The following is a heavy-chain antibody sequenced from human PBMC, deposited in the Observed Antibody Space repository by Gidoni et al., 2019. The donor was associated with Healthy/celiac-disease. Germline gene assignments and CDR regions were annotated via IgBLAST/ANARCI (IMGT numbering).Heavy chain of an antibody. J-gene: IGHJ4*02. D-gene: IGHD6-13*01. CDR1: GFTFDDYA. CDR3: AKDIGSGSSWSLDY. V-gene: IGHV3-9*01. CDR2: ISWNSGSI. Sequence: EVQLVESGGGLVKPGRSLRLSCAASGFTFDDYAIHCVRQAPGKGLEWVSCISWNSGSIGYADSVKGRFTISRDNAKNSLYLQMNSLRAEDTALYSCAKDIGSGSSWSLDYWGQGTLVTVSS.